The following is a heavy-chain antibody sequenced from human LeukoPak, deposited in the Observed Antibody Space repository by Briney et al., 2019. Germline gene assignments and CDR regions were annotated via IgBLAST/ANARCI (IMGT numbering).Heavy chain of an antibody. CDR1: GYTFTGYY. CDR3: ARAYIYYYDSSGYYY. CDR2: INPNSGGT. J-gene: IGHJ4*02. Sequence: GASVKVSCKASGYTFTGYYMHWVRQAPGQGLEWMGWINPNSGGTNYAQKFQGRVTMTRDTSISTAYMELSRLRSDDTAVYYCARAYIYYYDSSGYYYWGQGTLVTVSS. D-gene: IGHD3-22*01. V-gene: IGHV1-2*02.